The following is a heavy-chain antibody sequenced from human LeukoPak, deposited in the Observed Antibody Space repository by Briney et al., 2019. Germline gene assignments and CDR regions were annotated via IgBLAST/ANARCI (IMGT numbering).Heavy chain of an antibody. J-gene: IGHJ5*02. CDR3: ARDASNWNVRFDP. CDR2: INAGNGNT. Sequence: ASVKVSCKASGGTFSSYAISWVRQAPGQRLEWMGWINAGNGNTKYSQKFQGRVTITRDTSASTAYMELSSLRSEDTAVYYCARDASNWNVRFDPWGQGTLVTVSS. CDR1: GGTFSSYA. V-gene: IGHV1-3*01. D-gene: IGHD1-1*01.